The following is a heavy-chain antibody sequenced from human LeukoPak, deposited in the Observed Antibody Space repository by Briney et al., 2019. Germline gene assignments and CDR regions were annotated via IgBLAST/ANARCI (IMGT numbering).Heavy chain of an antibody. J-gene: IGHJ4*02. Sequence: ASVKVSCKASGYTFTSNDINWVRQVTGQGLEWMGRMNPNSGNTAYAQKFQGRVTMTRNTAISTAYMELSSLRSEDTAVYYCARPKSKYDSSGYYPLDYWGQGTLVTVSS. CDR3: ARPKSKYDSSGYYPLDY. V-gene: IGHV1-8*01. CDR2: MNPNSGNT. D-gene: IGHD3-22*01. CDR1: GYTFTSND.